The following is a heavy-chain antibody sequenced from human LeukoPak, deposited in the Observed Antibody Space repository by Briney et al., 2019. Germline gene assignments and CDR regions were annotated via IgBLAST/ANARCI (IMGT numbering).Heavy chain of an antibody. CDR1: GGSISSSSYY. D-gene: IGHD5-12*01. CDR3: AREGPWHYFDY. CDR2: IYYSGST. V-gene: IGHV4-39*07. Sequence: MPSETLSLTCTVSGGSISSSSYYWGWIRQPPGKGLEWIGSIYYSGSTYYNPSLKSRVTISVDTSKNQFSLKLSSVTAADTAVYYCAREGPWHYFDYWGQGTLVTVPS. J-gene: IGHJ4*02.